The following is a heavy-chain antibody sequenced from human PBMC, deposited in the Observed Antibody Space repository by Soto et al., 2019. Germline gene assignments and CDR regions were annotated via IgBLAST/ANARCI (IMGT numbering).Heavy chain of an antibody. V-gene: IGHV4-59*01. D-gene: IGHD3-16*02. CDR2: IYYSGDT. CDR3: ARVRYDYIWGSHRQSLDAFDM. J-gene: IGHJ3*02. CDR1: GGSLSSYY. Sequence: QVHLQESGPGLVKPSETLSLTCTVSGGSLSSYYWSWIRQPPGKGLEWIGFIYYSGDTNYNPSLKGRVTISLDMSEKQFSLKLSSVTAADTAVYYCARVRYDYIWGSHRQSLDAFDMWGQGTKVTVSS.